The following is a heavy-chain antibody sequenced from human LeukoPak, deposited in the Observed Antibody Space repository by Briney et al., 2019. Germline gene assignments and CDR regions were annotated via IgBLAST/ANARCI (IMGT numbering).Heavy chain of an antibody. Sequence: SETLSLTCTVSGGSVTTSYWSWIRQSAGEGLEWIGRVYISGDTKYNPSFKSRVIMSLDASKNQFSLSLRSVTAADTAVYYCARLIAEVGGGTNYFDTWGQGTLVAVSS. CDR3: ARLIAEVGGGTNYFDT. CDR1: GGSVTTSY. CDR2: VYISGDT. V-gene: IGHV4-4*07. D-gene: IGHD2-21*01. J-gene: IGHJ4*02.